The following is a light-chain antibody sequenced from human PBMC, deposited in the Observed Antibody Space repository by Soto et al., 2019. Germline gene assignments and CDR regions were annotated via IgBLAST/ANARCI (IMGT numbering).Light chain of an antibody. CDR3: QQYGSSVFT. CDR2: DAS. CDR1: QGIGDT. Sequence: EIVMTQSPAILSVSPGEGATLSCRASQGIGDTLAWYQQKPGQAPRLLIYDASRRAAGIPDRFSGSGSGTDFTLTIDRLEPEDFAVYSCQQYGSSVFTFGPGTKVDIK. J-gene: IGKJ3*01. V-gene: IGKV3-20*01.